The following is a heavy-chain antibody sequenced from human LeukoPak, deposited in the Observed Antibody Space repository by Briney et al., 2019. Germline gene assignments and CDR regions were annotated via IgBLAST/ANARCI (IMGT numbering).Heavy chain of an antibody. V-gene: IGHV1-69*05. CDR1: GGTFSSYA. CDR3: ARSSIAARPHYYYYYMDV. CDR2: IIPIFGTA. J-gene: IGHJ6*03. D-gene: IGHD6-6*01. Sequence: GSSVKVSCKASGGTFSSYAISWVRQAPGQGLEWMGGIIPIFGTANYAQKFQGRVTITTVESTSTAYMELSSLRSEDTAVYYCARSSIAARPHYYYYYMDVWGKGTTVTVSS.